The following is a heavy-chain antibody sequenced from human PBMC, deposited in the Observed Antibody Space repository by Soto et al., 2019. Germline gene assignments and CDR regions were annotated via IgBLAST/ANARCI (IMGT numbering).Heavy chain of an antibody. D-gene: IGHD3-10*01. CDR2: ISWDGGST. Sequence: GGSLRLSCAASGFTFDDYTMHWVRQAPGKGLEWVSLISWDGGSTYYADSVKGRFTISRDNSKNSLYLQMNSLRTEDTALDYCAKGGEGLNWYFDRWGRGALVTVSS. CDR1: GFTFDDYT. J-gene: IGHJ2*01. V-gene: IGHV3-43*01. CDR3: AKGGEGLNWYFDR.